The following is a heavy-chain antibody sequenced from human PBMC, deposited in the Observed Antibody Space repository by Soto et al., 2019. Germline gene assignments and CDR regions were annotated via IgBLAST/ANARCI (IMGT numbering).Heavy chain of an antibody. CDR1: GGAISSGGYS. J-gene: IGHJ3*02. V-gene: IGHV4-30-2*01. Sequence: QLQLQESGSGLVKPSQTLSLTCAVSGGAISSGGYSWSWIRQPPGKGLEWIGNIYHGGGTYYNPSLESRLTISVDKSRNKFSLKLTSVTAADTAVYYCARAQWDYDILTGRLWGAFNIWDQGTMFTVSS. CDR3: ARAQWDYDILTGRLWGAFNI. CDR2: IYHGGGT. D-gene: IGHD3-9*01.